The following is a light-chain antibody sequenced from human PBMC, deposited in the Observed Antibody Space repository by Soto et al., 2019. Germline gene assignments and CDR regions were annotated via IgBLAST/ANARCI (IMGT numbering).Light chain of an antibody. Sequence: QSALTQSASVSGSPGQSITISCTGTSSEFGSYSVVSWYRQHPGKAPQVLIYEDTKRPSGVSFRFSASKSGKTASLTISGLQAEDEADYHCCSYAGNRTFVFGGGTQLTVL. CDR3: CSYAGNRTFV. CDR2: EDT. CDR1: SSEFGSYSV. V-gene: IGLV2-23*02. J-gene: IGLJ3*02.